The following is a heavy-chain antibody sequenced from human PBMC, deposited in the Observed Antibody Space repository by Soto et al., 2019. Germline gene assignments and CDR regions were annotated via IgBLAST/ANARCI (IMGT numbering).Heavy chain of an antibody. CDR1: GYSFTNYW. D-gene: IGHD3-10*01. CDR2: IFPGDSET. CDR3: ARYSVRGVLDAFGI. V-gene: IGHV5-51*01. J-gene: IGHJ3*02. Sequence: GESLKISCKGSGYSFTNYWIGWVRQMPGKGLEWMGYIFPGDSETTYSPPFQGQVTISADQSISTAYLQWSSLKASDTAIYYCARYSVRGVLDAFGIWGQGTMVTVSS.